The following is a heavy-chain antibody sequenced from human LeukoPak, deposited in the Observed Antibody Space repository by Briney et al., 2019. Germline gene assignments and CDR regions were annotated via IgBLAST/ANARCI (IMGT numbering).Heavy chain of an antibody. Sequence: SETLSLTCTVSGGSISSYYWSWIRQPPGKGLEWIGYIYYSGSTNYNPSLKSRVTISVDTSKNQLSLKLSSVTAADTAVYYCARDRNRAGLLDYWGQGTLVTVSS. CDR1: GGSISSYY. D-gene: IGHD6-13*01. CDR3: ARDRNRAGLLDY. J-gene: IGHJ4*02. V-gene: IGHV4-59*01. CDR2: IYYSGST.